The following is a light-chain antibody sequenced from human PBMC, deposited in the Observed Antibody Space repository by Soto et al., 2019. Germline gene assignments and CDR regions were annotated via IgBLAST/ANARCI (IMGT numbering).Light chain of an antibody. CDR1: SGDVGGYSY. CDR3: SSYTSSSTRV. CDR2: DVT. Sequence: QSALTQPASLSGSPGQTIAISCSGTSGDVGGYSYVSWYQQHPGKAPKLMIFDVTNRPSGVSNRFSGSKSGNTASLTISGLQSEDEADYYCSSYTSSSTRVFGGGTKVTVL. J-gene: IGLJ3*02. V-gene: IGLV2-14*03.